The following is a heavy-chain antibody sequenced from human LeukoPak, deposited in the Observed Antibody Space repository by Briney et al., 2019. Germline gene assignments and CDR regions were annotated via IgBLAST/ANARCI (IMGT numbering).Heavy chain of an antibody. J-gene: IGHJ6*03. CDR2: ISETSSFM. CDR3: ARDGPLEMAIYYMDV. CDR1: GFTFSSYS. V-gene: IGHV3-48*01. D-gene: IGHD5-24*01. Sequence: GGSLRLSCAASGFTFSSYSMNWVRQAPGKGLEWISYISETSSFMYYADSVKGRFTISRDNAKNSLYLQMNSLRAEDTAVYYCARDGPLEMAIYYMDVWGKGTTVTISS.